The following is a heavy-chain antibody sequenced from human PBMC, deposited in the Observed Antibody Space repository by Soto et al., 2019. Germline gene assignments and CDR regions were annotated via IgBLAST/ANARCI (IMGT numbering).Heavy chain of an antibody. CDR2: ISNAGSNK. V-gene: IGHV3-30*18. CDR3: AKDRLANPPYYYYYYGMDV. J-gene: IGHJ6*02. D-gene: IGHD6-25*01. CDR1: GFTFSSYG. Sequence: PVGSLRLSCAASGFTFSSYGIHWVRQAPGKGLEWVAFISNAGSNKYYEDSVKGRFTISRDNSKNTLYLQMNSLRAEDTAVYYCAKDRLANPPYYYYYYGMDVWGQGTTVTVSS.